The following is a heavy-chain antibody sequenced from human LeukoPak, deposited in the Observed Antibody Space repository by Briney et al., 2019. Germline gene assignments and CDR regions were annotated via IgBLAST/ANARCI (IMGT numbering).Heavy chain of an antibody. V-gene: IGHV1-18*01. CDR3: ARGVLGATTYFQQ. J-gene: IGHJ1*01. D-gene: IGHD1-26*01. Sequence: GASVKVSCKASGYTFTTYGISWVRQAPGQGLEWMGWISAYNGNTNYAQNFQGRVTMTTDTSTSTAYMEPRSLRSDDTAVYFCARGVLGATTYFQQWGQGTLVTVSS. CDR1: GYTFTTYG. CDR2: ISAYNGNT.